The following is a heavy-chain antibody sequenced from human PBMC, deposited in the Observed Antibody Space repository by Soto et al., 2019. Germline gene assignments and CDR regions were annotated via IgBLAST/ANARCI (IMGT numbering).Heavy chain of an antibody. CDR1: GFTFSRYG. J-gene: IGHJ4*02. D-gene: IGHD2-15*01. Sequence: QVQLVESGGGVVQPGRSLRLSCAAPGFTFSRYGMHWVRQAPGKGLEWVAVIWNDGSNKYYADSVKGRFTISRDNSKNTLFLQMNSLRAEDTAVYYCARSSELLGYCSGGSCYLDYWGQGTLVTVSS. CDR2: IWNDGSNK. V-gene: IGHV3-33*01. CDR3: ARSSELLGYCSGGSCYLDY.